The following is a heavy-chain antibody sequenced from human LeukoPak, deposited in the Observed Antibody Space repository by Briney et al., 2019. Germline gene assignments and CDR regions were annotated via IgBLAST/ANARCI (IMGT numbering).Heavy chain of an antibody. CDR3: ARGSTVVTPAYFDN. CDR2: IYYDGSA. J-gene: IGHJ4*02. D-gene: IGHD4-23*01. Sequence: SETLSLTCTASGGSINGGAQSWSWFRQPPGKGLEYIGYIYYDGSAFYNPSLNSRVTILIDTSKNQFSLRLTSVTAADTAVYFCARGSTVVTPAYFDNWGPGTLVTVSS. CDR1: GGSINGGAQS. V-gene: IGHV4-31*03.